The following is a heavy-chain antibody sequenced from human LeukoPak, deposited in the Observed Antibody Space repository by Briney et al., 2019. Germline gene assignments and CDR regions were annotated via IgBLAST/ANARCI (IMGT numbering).Heavy chain of an antibody. V-gene: IGHV3-7*03. Sequence: PGGSLRLSCAASGFTCSDTLMTWLRQAPGQGLEWLATIKTDGSEKAYVDSGRGRFTISRVDAETYLDLKMKSLRAEDTAVYHCTNGRYSTSWYWIYWGQGTLVTVSS. CDR1: GFTCSDTL. CDR2: IKTDGSEK. D-gene: IGHD6-13*01. CDR3: TNGRYSTSWYWIY. J-gene: IGHJ4*02.